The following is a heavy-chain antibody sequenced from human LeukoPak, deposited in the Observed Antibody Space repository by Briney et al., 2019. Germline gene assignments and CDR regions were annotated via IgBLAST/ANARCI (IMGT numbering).Heavy chain of an antibody. J-gene: IGHJ4*02. V-gene: IGHV3-23*01. CDR2: IGDDT. Sequence: GGSLSLSCAASGLTFSTYVMNWVRPAPGKGLAWVSTIGDDTYYADSVKGRITVSRDNSRNTRYLQMNFLGVEDTAVYYCANSEFYVSGKYAGLDNWGQGTLVTVSS. CDR3: ANSEFYVSGKYAGLDN. D-gene: IGHD3-10*01. CDR1: GLTFSTYV.